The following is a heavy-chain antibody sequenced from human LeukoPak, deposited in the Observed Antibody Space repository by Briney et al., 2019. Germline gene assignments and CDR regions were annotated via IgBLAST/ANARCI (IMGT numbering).Heavy chain of an antibody. Sequence: SVTVSCKASGGTFRRYAISWVRQAPGPGLEWMGGISHIFGTANYAQKFEGRVPITADESTSTAYMQLTSLRSEDTDVYYCARDGIVVVPAAMFYWGQGTLVTVSS. V-gene: IGHV1-69*13. CDR3: ARDGIVVVPAAMFY. J-gene: IGHJ4*02. CDR1: GGTFRRYA. D-gene: IGHD2-2*01. CDR2: ISHIFGTA.